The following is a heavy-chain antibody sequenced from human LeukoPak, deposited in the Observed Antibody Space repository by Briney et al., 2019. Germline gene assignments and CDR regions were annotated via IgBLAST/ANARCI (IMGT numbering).Heavy chain of an antibody. J-gene: IGHJ5*02. CDR3: AKDIHYGGNSGGWFDP. Sequence: SGGSLRLSCAGSGFTFDDYAMHWVRQAPGKGLEWVSGISWNSGSIGYADSVKGRFTISRDNAKNSLYLQMDSLRAEDTALYYCAKDIHYGGNSGGWFDPWGQGTLVTVSS. V-gene: IGHV3-9*01. CDR2: ISWNSGSI. D-gene: IGHD4-23*01. CDR1: GFTFDDYA.